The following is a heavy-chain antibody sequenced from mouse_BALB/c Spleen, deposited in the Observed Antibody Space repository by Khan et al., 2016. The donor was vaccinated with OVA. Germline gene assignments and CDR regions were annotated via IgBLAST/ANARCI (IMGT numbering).Heavy chain of an antibody. CDR1: GYSFTGCY. CDR2: VNPNNGGT. J-gene: IGHJ1*01. Sequence: IQLVQSGPDLVKPGASVKISCKASGYSFTGCYIHWVKQSHGKSLEWIGRVNPNNGGTSYNQKFKGKAILTVDKSSNTAYMELRSLTSEDSAVYSCAIYRGYFDVWGAGTTVTVSS. V-gene: IGHV1-26*01. CDR3: AIYRGYFDV.